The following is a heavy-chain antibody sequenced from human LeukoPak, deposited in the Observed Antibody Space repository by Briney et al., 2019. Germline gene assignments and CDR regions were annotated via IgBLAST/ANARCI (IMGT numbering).Heavy chain of an antibody. D-gene: IGHD6-19*01. V-gene: IGHV1-69*06. J-gene: IGHJ4*02. CDR2: IIPIFGTA. Sequence: ASVKVSCKASGGTFSSYAISWVRQAPGQGLEWMGGIIPIFGTANYAQKFQGRVTITADKSTSTAYMELSSLRSEDTAVYYCARGIPWLAGTFDYWGQGTLVTVSS. CDR3: ARGIPWLAGTFDY. CDR1: GGTFSSYA.